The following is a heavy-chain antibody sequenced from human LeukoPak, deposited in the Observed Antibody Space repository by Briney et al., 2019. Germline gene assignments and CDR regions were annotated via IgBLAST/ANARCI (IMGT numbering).Heavy chain of an antibody. Sequence: ASVKVSCKASGYTFTSYYMHWVRQAPGQGLEWIGWININTGNPTYAQGFTGRFVFSLDTSVSTAYLQISSLKAEDTAVYYCAREGAVWFGELSDYYYYYGMDVWGQGTTVTVSS. J-gene: IGHJ6*02. D-gene: IGHD3-10*01. CDR3: AREGAVWFGELSDYYYYYGMDV. V-gene: IGHV7-4-1*02. CDR1: GYTFTSYY. CDR2: ININTGNP.